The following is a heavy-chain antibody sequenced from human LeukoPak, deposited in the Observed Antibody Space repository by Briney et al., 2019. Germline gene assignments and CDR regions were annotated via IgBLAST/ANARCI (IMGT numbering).Heavy chain of an antibody. V-gene: IGHV3-23*01. CDR1: GFTFSSYA. D-gene: IGHD3-10*01. CDR3: AKVTSFGILTGRGLNWFDP. CDR2: ISGSGGST. Sequence: GCSLTLSCAASGFTFSSYAMRWVRPAPAKGLEWVSAISGSGGSTYYADSVKGRFTISRDNSKNTLYLQMNRLTAEDTAVYYCAKVTSFGILTGRGLNWFDPWGQGTLVTVSS. J-gene: IGHJ5*02.